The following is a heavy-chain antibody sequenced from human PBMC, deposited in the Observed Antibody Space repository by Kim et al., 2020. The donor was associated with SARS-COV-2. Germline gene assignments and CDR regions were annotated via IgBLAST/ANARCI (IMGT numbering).Heavy chain of an antibody. Sequence: ASVKVSCKASGYSFSSYALNWVRQAPGQEPEWMGWIDTNTGTPMYAQGFTGRFVFSLDTSVSTAYLQISSLKAEDTAIYFCARARLPAPGTNWFDSWGQGTLVTVSS. CDR3: ARARLPAPGTNWFDS. J-gene: IGHJ5*01. V-gene: IGHV7-4-1*02. CDR1: GYSFSSYA. D-gene: IGHD6-13*01. CDR2: IDTNTGTP.